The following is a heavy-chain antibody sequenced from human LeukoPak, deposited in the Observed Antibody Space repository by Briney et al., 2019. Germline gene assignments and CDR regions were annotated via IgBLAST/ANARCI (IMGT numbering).Heavy chain of an antibody. CDR2: ISSSGSTI. Sequence: PGGSLRLSCAASGFTFSSYEMNWVRQAPGKGLEWVSYISSSGSTIYYADSVKGRFTISRDNAKNSLYLQMNSLRAEDTAVYYCARGRCYYDSSGYYAAYFDYWGQGTLVTVSS. CDR1: GFTFSSYE. CDR3: ARGRCYYDSSGYYAAYFDY. V-gene: IGHV3-48*03. J-gene: IGHJ4*02. D-gene: IGHD3-22*01.